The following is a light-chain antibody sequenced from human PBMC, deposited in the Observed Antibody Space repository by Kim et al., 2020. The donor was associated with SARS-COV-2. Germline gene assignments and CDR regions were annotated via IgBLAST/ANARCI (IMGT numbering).Light chain of an antibody. CDR2: EFS. J-gene: IGLJ1*01. CDR1: SSDGGSYNL. V-gene: IGLV2-23*02. Sequence: SPEQTITIARTGTSSDGGSYNLVSWYQQHTGKAPKLMIYEFSQRPSGVSNRFSGSKSSNTASLTISGLQAEDEADYYCCSYAGSYVFGTGTKVTVL. CDR3: CSYAGSYV.